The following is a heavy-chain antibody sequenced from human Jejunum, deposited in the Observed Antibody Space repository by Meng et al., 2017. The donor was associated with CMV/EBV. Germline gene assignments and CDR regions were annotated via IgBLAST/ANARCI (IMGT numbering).Heavy chain of an antibody. CDR2: INAGNGDT. J-gene: IGHJ5*02. D-gene: IGHD6-13*01. Sequence: YTFTTYAIHWVRQAPGQGLEWMGWINAGNGDTKYSQKFLGRVTITRDTSASTAYMELSSLRSEDTAVYYCARDIPYTSSWRNWFDPWGQGTLVTVSS. CDR1: YTFTTYA. CDR3: ARDIPYTSSWRNWFDP. V-gene: IGHV1-3*01.